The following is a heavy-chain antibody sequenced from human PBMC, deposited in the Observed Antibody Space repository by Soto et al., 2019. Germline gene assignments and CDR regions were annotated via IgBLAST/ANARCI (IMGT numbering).Heavy chain of an antibody. D-gene: IGHD3-3*01. CDR1: GYTFTSYG. CDR2: ISAYNGNT. CDR3: ARAPLMTIFGVVTTPGMDV. V-gene: IGHV1-18*04. J-gene: IGHJ6*02. Sequence: QVQLVQSGAEVKKPGASVKVSCKASGYTFTSYGISWVRQAPGQGLEWMGWISAYNGNTNYAQKLQGRVTLTTDTSTSTAYMELRSLRSDDTAVYYCARAPLMTIFGVVTTPGMDVWGQGTTVTVSS.